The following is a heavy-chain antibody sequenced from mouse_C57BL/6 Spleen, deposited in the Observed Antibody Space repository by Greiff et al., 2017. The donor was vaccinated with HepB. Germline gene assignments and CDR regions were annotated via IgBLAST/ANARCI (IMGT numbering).Heavy chain of an antibody. D-gene: IGHD2-3*01. CDR3: TRWGDGSYWYFDV. CDR2: IYPGNSDT. V-gene: IGHV1-5*01. Sequence: EVKLQQSGTVLARPGASVKMSCKTSGYTFTSYWMHWVKQRPGQGLAWIGAIYPGNSDTSYNQKFKGKAKLTAVTSASTAYMELSSLTNEDSAVYYCTRWGDGSYWYFDVWGTGTTVTVSS. CDR1: GYTFTSYW. J-gene: IGHJ1*03.